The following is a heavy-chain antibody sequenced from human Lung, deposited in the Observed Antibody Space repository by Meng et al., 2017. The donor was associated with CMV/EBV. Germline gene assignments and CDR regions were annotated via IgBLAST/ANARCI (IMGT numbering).Heavy chain of an antibody. J-gene: IGHJ4*02. V-gene: IGHV5-51*01. CDR2: IYCGDSKT. D-gene: IGHD6-13*01. CDR1: GYSFATYW. Sequence: GGXXRLSCKSSGYSFATYWIGWVRQMPGKDLEWMGMIYCGDSKTIYSPFFQGQVTISADKSISTAYLQWSSLQASDTAMYYCARHYDSSWFGYLGQGTLVTVSS. CDR3: ARHYDSSWFGY.